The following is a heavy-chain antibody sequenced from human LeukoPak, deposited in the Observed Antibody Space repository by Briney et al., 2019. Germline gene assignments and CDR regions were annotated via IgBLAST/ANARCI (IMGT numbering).Heavy chain of an antibody. CDR2: IYYTGGT. CDR3: ATSSRNTYGYPTYYYGVDV. CDR1: GSSISDLY. V-gene: IGHV4-59*11. Sequence: SETLSLTCTVSGSSISDLYWSWIRQPPGKGLEWIGYIYYTGGTNYNPSLKSRVTVSIDTSKNQFSLKLSSVTAADTAVYYCATSSRNTYGYPTYYYGVDVWGQGTTVTVSS. D-gene: IGHD5-18*01. J-gene: IGHJ6*02.